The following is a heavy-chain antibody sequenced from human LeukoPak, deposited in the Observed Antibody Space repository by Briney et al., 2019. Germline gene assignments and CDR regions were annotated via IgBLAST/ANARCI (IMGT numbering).Heavy chain of an antibody. D-gene: IGHD2-2*01. V-gene: IGHV3-23*01. CDR3: AKASNPLGYFDY. Sequence: HPGGSLRLSCAASGFTFSSYAMSWVRQAPGKGLEWVSGISGSDGSTYYAGSVKGRFTISRDDSKNTLFLQLTSLRAEDTAVYYCAKASNPLGYFDYWGQGILVTVSS. CDR1: GFTFSSYA. J-gene: IGHJ4*02. CDR2: ISGSDGST.